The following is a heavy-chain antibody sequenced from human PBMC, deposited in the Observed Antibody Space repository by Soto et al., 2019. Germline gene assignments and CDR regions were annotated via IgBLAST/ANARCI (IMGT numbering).Heavy chain of an antibody. CDR2: INPKTGGT. V-gene: IGHV1-2*02. CDR3: AREGSAWYKEFDF. D-gene: IGHD6-19*01. CDR1: GDTFTDYH. Sequence: ASVKVSCKASGDTFTDYHMHWVRQAPRQGFEWMGWINPKTGGTSYARKFQGRVTMTGDTSISTVYMEVSRLTTDDTAVYYCAREGSAWYKEFDFWGQGTLVTVSS. J-gene: IGHJ4*02.